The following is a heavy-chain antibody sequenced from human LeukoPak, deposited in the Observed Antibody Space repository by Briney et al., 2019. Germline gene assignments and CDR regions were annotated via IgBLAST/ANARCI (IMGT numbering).Heavy chain of an antibody. CDR2: ISWNSGSI. CDR1: GCTFDDYA. Sequence: PGGSLRLSCAASGCTFDDYAMHWVRQAPGRGLEWVSGISWNSGSIGYADSVKGRFTISGDNAKNSLYLQMNSLRAEDTALYYCAKDVGSGSYSLDAFDIWGQGTMVTVSS. D-gene: IGHD3-10*01. CDR3: AKDVGSGSYSLDAFDI. V-gene: IGHV3-9*01. J-gene: IGHJ3*02.